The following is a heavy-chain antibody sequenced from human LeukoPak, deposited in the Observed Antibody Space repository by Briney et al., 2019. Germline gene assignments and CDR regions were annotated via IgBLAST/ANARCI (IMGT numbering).Heavy chain of an antibody. D-gene: IGHD6-19*01. J-gene: IGHJ5*02. CDR3: AREREDSSGWYGFDP. Sequence: GASVKVSCKASGYTFTSYGISWVRQAPGQGLEWMGWISAYNGNTNCAQKLQGRVTMTTDTSTSTAYMELRSLRSDDTAVYYCAREREDSSGWYGFDPWGQGTLVTVSS. CDR1: GYTFTSYG. V-gene: IGHV1-18*04. CDR2: ISAYNGNT.